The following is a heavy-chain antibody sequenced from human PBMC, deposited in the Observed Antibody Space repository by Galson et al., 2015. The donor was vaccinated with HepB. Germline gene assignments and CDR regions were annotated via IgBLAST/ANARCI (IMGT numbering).Heavy chain of an antibody. V-gene: IGHV3-23*01. Sequence: SLRLSCAASGFTFSSYAMRWVRQAPGKGLEWVSAISSSGSSKYYADSVKGRFTISRDNSKNTLYLQMNSLRAEDTALYYCAKVGRIWSNYWYFALLGRVTLVTVSS. J-gene: IGHJ2*01. D-gene: IGHD1-26*01. CDR2: ISSSGSSK. CDR3: AKVGRIWSNYWYFAL. CDR1: GFTFSSYA.